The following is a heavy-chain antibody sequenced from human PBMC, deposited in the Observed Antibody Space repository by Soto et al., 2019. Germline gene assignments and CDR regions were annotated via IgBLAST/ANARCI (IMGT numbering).Heavy chain of an antibody. CDR1: GFTFSSYG. Sequence: LRLSCAASGFTFSSYGMHWVRQAPGKGLEWVAVISYDGSNKYYADSVKGRFTISRDNSKNTLYLQMNSLRAEDTAVYYCAKSQEWLFEYFDYWGQGTLVTVSS. V-gene: IGHV3-30*18. J-gene: IGHJ4*02. CDR3: AKSQEWLFEYFDY. CDR2: ISYDGSNK. D-gene: IGHD3-3*01.